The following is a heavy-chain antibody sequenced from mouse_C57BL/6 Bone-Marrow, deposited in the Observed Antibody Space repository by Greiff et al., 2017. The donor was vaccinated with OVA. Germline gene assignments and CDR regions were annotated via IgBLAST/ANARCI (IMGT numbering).Heavy chain of an antibody. V-gene: IGHV5-4*03. J-gene: IGHJ3*01. CDR3: TRGGYYYSNYWFAY. CDR1: GFTFSSYA. Sequence: EVKLVESGGGLVKPGGSLKLSCAASGFTFSSYAMSWVRQTPEKRLEWVATISDGGSYTYYPDNVKGRFTISRDNARNTLYLQMSSLKSEDTAMYYCTRGGYYYSNYWFAYWGQGTLVTVSA. D-gene: IGHD2-5*01. CDR2: ISDGGSYT.